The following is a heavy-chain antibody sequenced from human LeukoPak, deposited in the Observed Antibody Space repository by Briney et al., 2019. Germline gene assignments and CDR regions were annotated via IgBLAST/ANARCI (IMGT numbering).Heavy chain of an antibody. D-gene: IGHD3-10*01. CDR1: GGSISSGGYY. V-gene: IGHV4-31*03. CDR2: IYYSGST. J-gene: IGHJ4*02. Sequence: SETLSLTCTVSGGSISSGGYYWSWIRQHPGKGLEWIEYIYYSGSTYYNPSLKSRVTISVDTSKNQFSLKLSSVTAADTAVYYCAGAYGSGPDYWGQGTLVTVSS. CDR3: AGAYGSGPDY.